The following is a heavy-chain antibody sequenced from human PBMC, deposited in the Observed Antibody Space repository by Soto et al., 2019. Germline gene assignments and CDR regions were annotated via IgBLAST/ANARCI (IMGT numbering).Heavy chain of an antibody. CDR1: GYTFTNYH. V-gene: IGHV1-46*01. CDR3: ARVAHQPLDY. D-gene: IGHD5-12*01. J-gene: IGHJ4*02. Sequence: ASVKVSCKTSGYTFTNYHIHWVRQAPVQGLEWLGIINPSYGGTGYAQKFQGRVTMTRDTYTSTVYMYMSSLRSEDTAVYYCARVAHQPLDYAGLGTLVTVSS. CDR2: INPSYGGT.